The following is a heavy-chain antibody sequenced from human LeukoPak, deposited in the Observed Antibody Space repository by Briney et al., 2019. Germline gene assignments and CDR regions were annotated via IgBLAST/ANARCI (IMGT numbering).Heavy chain of an antibody. CDR3: ARAGRLGYFDY. D-gene: IGHD3-16*01. Sequence: SETLSLTCTVSGGSISSYYWSWIRQPPGKGLEWIGYIYTSGSTNYNPSLKSRVTISVDTSKNQFSLKLSSVTAADTAVYYCARAGRLGYFDYWGQGTLVTVSS. CDR2: IYTSGST. CDR1: GGSISSYY. J-gene: IGHJ4*02. V-gene: IGHV4-4*09.